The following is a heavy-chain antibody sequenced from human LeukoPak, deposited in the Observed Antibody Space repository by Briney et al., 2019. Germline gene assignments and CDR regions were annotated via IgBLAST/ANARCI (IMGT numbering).Heavy chain of an antibody. CDR3: ARRWGYYYYDSSGYYDY. CDR2: IYYSGST. J-gene: IGHJ4*02. V-gene: IGHV4-39*01. Sequence: SETLPLTCTVSGGSISSSSYYWGWIRQPPGKGLEWIGSIYYSGSTYYNPSLKSRVTISVDTSKNQFSLKLSSVTAADTAVYYCARRWGYYYYDSSGYYDYWGQGTLVTVSS. D-gene: IGHD3-22*01. CDR1: GGSISSSSYY.